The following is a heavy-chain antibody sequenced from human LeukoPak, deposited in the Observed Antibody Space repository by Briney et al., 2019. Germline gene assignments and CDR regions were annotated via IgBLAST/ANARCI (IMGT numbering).Heavy chain of an antibody. CDR2: IYYSGST. CDR3: ARVATMVRGAYNWFDP. D-gene: IGHD3-10*01. V-gene: IGHV4-39*07. Sequence: SETLSLTCTVSGGSISSSSYYWGWIRQPPGKGLEWIGSIYYSGSTYYNPSLKSRVTISVDTSKNQFSLKLSSVTAADTAVYYCARVATMVRGAYNWFDPWGQGTLVTVSS. J-gene: IGHJ5*02. CDR1: GGSISSSSYY.